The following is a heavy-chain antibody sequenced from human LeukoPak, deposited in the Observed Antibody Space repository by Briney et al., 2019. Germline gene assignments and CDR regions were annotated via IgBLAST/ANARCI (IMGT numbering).Heavy chain of an antibody. Sequence: PSETLSLTCTVSGGSISSYYWCWIRQPPGKGLEWIGYIYYSGSINYNPSLKSRVTTSVDTSKNQFSLKLSSVTAADTAVYYCARGRSGYGDYGLVFDYWGQGTLVTVSS. CDR2: IYYSGSI. J-gene: IGHJ4*02. CDR3: ARGRSGYGDYGLVFDY. V-gene: IGHV4-59*01. CDR1: GGSISSYY. D-gene: IGHD4-17*01.